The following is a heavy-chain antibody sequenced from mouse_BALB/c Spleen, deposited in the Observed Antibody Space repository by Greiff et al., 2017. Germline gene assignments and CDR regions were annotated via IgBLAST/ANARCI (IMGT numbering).Heavy chain of an antibody. Sequence: EVQLHESGAELVKPGASVKLSCTASGFNIKDTYMHWVKQRPEQGLEWIGRIDPANGNTKYDPKFQGKATITADTSSNTAYLQLSSLTSEDTAVYYCASEGGDYAMDYWGQGTSVTVSS. J-gene: IGHJ4*01. CDR1: GFNIKDTY. V-gene: IGHV14-3*02. CDR2: IDPANGNT. CDR3: ASEGGDYAMDY.